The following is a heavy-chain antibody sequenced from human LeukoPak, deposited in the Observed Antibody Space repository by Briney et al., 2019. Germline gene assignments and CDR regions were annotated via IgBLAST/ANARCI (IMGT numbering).Heavy chain of an antibody. D-gene: IGHD3-22*01. CDR2: IIPIFGTA. CDR1: GGTFSSYA. Sequence: GSSVKVSCKASGGTFSSYAISWVRQAPGQGLEWMGGIIPIFGTANYAQEFQGRVTITADESTSTAYMELSSLRSEDTAVYYCARDAGDYYDSSGYYEYYFDYWGQGTLVTVSS. J-gene: IGHJ4*02. CDR3: ARDAGDYYDSSGYYEYYFDY. V-gene: IGHV1-69*01.